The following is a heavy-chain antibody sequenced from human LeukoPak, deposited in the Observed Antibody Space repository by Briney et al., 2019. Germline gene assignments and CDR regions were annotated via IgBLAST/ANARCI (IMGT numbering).Heavy chain of an antibody. CDR3: ASASGYYAPPDY. V-gene: IGHV1-46*01. CDR2: INPSGGGT. D-gene: IGHD3-22*01. J-gene: IGHJ4*02. CDR1: GFTFTNYY. Sequence: ASVKVSCKASGFTFTNYYIHWVRQAPGQGLEWMGIINPSGGGTSNAQKFQGRVTMTRDTSTSTVYMEVSSLTSEDTAVYYCASASGYYAPPDYWGQGTLVTVSS.